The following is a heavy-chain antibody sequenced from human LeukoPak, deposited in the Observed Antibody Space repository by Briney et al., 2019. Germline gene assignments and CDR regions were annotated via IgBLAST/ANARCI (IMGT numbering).Heavy chain of an antibody. V-gene: IGHV3-48*01. Sequence: GGSLRLSCAASGFTFSSYSMNWVRQAPGKGLGWVSYISSSSSTIYYADSVKGRFTISRDNAKNSLYLQMNSLRAEDTAVYYCARPASDAFDIWGQGTMVTVSS. CDR2: ISSSSSTI. CDR1: GFTFSSYS. D-gene: IGHD2-2*01. CDR3: ARPASDAFDI. J-gene: IGHJ3*02.